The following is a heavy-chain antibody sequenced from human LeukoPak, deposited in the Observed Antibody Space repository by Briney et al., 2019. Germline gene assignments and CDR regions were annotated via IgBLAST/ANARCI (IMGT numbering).Heavy chain of an antibody. J-gene: IGHJ5*02. CDR2: TYYRSKWYN. CDR3: VRVGVGSTMAT. CDR1: GDTVSNNNVG. Sequence: RSQTLSLTCATSGDTVSNNNVGWNWIRQSPSRGLEWLGRTYYRSKWYNDYAVSVKGRIDINPDTSKNQFSLQLNSVTPEDTAVYYCVRVGVGSTMATWGQGTLVTVSS. V-gene: IGHV6-1*01. D-gene: IGHD1-26*01.